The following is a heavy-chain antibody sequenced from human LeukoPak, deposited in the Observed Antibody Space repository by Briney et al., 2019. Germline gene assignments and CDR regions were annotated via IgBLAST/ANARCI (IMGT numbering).Heavy chain of an antibody. V-gene: IGHV1-18*01. J-gene: IGHJ6*03. Sequence: ASVKVSCKASGYTFTSYGISWVRQAPGQGLEWMGWIGAYNGNTNYAQKLQGRVTMTTDTSTSTAYMELRSLRSDDTAVYYCARDRAGPYYMDVWGKGTTVTVSS. CDR2: IGAYNGNT. CDR1: GYTFTSYG. CDR3: ARDRAGPYYMDV.